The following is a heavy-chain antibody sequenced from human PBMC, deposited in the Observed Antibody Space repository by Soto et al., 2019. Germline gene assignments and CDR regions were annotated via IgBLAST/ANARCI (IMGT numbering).Heavy chain of an antibody. Sequence: VSLRLSCAASGFTFSSYAMSWVRHSPGKGLEWVSAISGSGGSTYYADSVKGRFTISRDNSKNTLYLQMNSLRAEDTAVYYCAKDRDWGATTLFDYWGQGTLVTVSS. CDR1: GFTFSSYA. CDR3: AKDRDWGATTLFDY. CDR2: ISGSGGST. D-gene: IGHD1-26*01. V-gene: IGHV3-23*01. J-gene: IGHJ4*02.